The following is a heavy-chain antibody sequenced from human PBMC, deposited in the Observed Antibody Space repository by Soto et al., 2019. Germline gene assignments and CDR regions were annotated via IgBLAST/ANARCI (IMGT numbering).Heavy chain of an antibody. CDR3: ARESYDSSGYYYGSYDYGMDV. CDR1: GFTFSSYG. CDR2: IWYDGSNK. Sequence: QVQLVESGGGVVQPGRSLRLSCAASGFTFSSYGMHWVRQAPGKGLEWVAVIWYDGSNKYYADSVKGRFTISRDNSKTTRSLQMTSLRAGDTAVYYCARESYDSSGYYYGSYDYGMDVWGQGTTVAVSS. V-gene: IGHV3-33*01. J-gene: IGHJ6*02. D-gene: IGHD3-22*01.